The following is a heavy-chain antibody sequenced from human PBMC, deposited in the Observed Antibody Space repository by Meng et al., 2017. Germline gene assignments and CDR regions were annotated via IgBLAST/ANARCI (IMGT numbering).Heavy chain of an antibody. Sequence: SETLSLTCTVSGGSISSGGYYWSWIRQHPGKGLEWIGYIYYSGSTYYNPSLKSLVTISVDTSKNQFSLKLSSVTAADTAVYYCARARKTTVDPYFQHWGQGTRVTGSS. CDR3: ARARKTTVDPYFQH. D-gene: IGHD4-23*01. V-gene: IGHV4-31*01. CDR1: GGSISSGGYY. CDR2: IYYSGST. J-gene: IGHJ1*01.